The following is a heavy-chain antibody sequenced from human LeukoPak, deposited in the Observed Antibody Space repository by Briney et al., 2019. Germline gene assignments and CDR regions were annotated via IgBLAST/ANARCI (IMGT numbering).Heavy chain of an antibody. D-gene: IGHD5-12*01. CDR2: ISGTDGST. CDR3: AKDVAATISSGGYYFDL. CDR1: GFSLSSYA. Sequence: GGSLRLSCAASGFSLSSYAMSWVRQAPGKGLEWVSAISGTDGSTHYADSVKGRFTISRDSSNKRLYLQMNSLRAEDTAIYYCAKDVAATISSGGYYFDLWGQGTLVTVSS. J-gene: IGHJ4*02. V-gene: IGHV3-23*01.